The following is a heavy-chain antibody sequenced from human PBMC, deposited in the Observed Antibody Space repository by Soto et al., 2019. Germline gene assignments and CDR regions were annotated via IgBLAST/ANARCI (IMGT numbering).Heavy chain of an antibody. Sequence: SETLSLTCAVSGDSIRTFYWNWFRQPAGGGLEWIGRSSLSGDTDYSPSLRSRLTMSFDTSKSQFSLSLTSVTAADTAVYYCAREVKQRLGYYYIGLDVWGQGTTVTVSS. CDR2: SSLSGDT. D-gene: IGHD6-25*01. CDR3: AREVKQRLGYYYIGLDV. J-gene: IGHJ6*02. V-gene: IGHV4-4*07. CDR1: GDSIRTFY.